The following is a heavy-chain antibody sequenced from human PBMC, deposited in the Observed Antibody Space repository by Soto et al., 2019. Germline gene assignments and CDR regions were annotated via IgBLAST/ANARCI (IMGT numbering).Heavy chain of an antibody. V-gene: IGHV4-61*01. Sequence: SSETLSLTCTVSGGSVSSGSYYWSWIRQPPGKGLEWIGYIYYSGSTNYNPSLKSRVTISVDTSKNQFSLKLSSVTAADTAVYYCARDSLYYDFWSGYYSPHYYYGMDVWGQGTTVTVS. CDR1: GGSVSSGSYY. J-gene: IGHJ6*02. CDR2: IYYSGST. CDR3: ARDSLYYDFWSGYYSPHYYYGMDV. D-gene: IGHD3-3*01.